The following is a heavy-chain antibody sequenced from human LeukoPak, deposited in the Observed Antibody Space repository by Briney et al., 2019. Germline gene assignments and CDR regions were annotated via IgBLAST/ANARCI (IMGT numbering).Heavy chain of an antibody. CDR3: ARAAPAFDY. CDR1: GFTFDDYA. V-gene: IGHV3-21*01. Sequence: GGSLRLSCAASGFTFDDYAMHWVRQAPGKGLEWVSSISSSSSYIYYADSVKGRFTISRDNAKNSLYLQMNSLRAEDTAVYYCARAAPAFDYWGQGTLVTVSS. CDR2: ISSSSSYI. J-gene: IGHJ4*02. D-gene: IGHD2-2*01.